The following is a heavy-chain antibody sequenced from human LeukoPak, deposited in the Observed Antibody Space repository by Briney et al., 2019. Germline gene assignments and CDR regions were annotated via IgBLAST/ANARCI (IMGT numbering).Heavy chain of an antibody. CDR2: IHHSGST. CDR1: GGSFSGYY. J-gene: IGHJ2*01. CDR3: AKNFDL. Sequence: SETLSLTCAVYGGSFSGYYWSWIRHPPGKGLEWIGEIHHSGSTNSNPSLKSRVTVSVDTSKNQFSLKLSSVTAADTAVYFCAKNFDLWGRGTLVTVSS. V-gene: IGHV4-34*01.